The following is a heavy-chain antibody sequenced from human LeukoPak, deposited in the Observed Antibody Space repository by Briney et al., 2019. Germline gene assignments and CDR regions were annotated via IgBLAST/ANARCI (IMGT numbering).Heavy chain of an antibody. CDR1: GFTFSSYG. D-gene: IGHD6-13*01. J-gene: IGHJ5*02. Sequence: PGGSLRLSCAASGFTFSSYGMHWVRQAPGKGLEWVAFIRYDGSNKYYADSVKGRFTISRDNSKNTLYLQMNSLRAEDTAVYYCAKRESSSWYWNWFDPWGQGTLVTVSS. CDR2: IRYDGSNK. V-gene: IGHV3-30*02. CDR3: AKRESSSWYWNWFDP.